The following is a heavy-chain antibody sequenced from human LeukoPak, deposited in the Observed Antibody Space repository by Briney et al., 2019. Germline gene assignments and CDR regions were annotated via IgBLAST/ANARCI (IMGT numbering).Heavy chain of an antibody. CDR1: GFTFSNYA. J-gene: IGHJ6*02. Sequence: GGSLRLSCAASGFTFSNYAMSWVRQAPGKGLEWVSSISGSGGSTYYADSVKGRFTISRDNSKNTLYLQMNSLRGDDTAVYYCAKPLPDICRSTSCYGDYYYGMDVWGQGTTVTVSS. CDR2: ISGSGGST. V-gene: IGHV3-23*01. D-gene: IGHD2-2*01. CDR3: AKPLPDICRSTSCYGDYYYGMDV.